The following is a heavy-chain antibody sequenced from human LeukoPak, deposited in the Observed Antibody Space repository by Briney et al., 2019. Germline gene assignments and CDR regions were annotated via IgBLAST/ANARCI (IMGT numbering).Heavy chain of an antibody. CDR1: GGTFSSYA. J-gene: IGHJ5*02. CDR2: ISAYNGNT. Sequence: ASVKVSCKASGGTFSSYAISWVRQAPGQGLEWMGWISAYNGNTNYAQKLQGRVTMTTDTSTGTAYMELRSLRSDDTAVYYCARIAAQGRNNWFDPWGQGTLVTVSS. V-gene: IGHV1-18*01. CDR3: ARIAAQGRNNWFDP. D-gene: IGHD6-6*01.